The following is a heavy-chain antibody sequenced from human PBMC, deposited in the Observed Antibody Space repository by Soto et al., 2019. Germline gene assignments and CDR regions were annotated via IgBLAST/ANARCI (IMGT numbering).Heavy chain of an antibody. Sequence: QVQLVESAGGLVKPGGSLRLSCAASGFTFSDHFMSWIRQAPGQGLEWVSYVSRSGSSIYYADSVKGRFTISRDNAKNSLYLQMNSLRAEDTAVYYCARVPKGVVVAANDYWGQGSLVTVSS. CDR1: GFTFSDHF. J-gene: IGHJ4*02. D-gene: IGHD2-15*01. V-gene: IGHV3-11*01. CDR3: ARVPKGVVVAANDY. CDR2: VSRSGSSI.